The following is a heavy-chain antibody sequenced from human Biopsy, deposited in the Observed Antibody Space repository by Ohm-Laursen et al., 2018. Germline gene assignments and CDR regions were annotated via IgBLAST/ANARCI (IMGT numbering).Heavy chain of an antibody. CDR3: ARWEATLGRSLDS. CDR1: GYTFTSHD. Sequence: GSSVKVSCKASGYTFTSHDINWVRQATGQGLEWMGWMSPNTGNTVYAQRFQDRVIMTSDTSTGTAYMELTSLTSDDTAVYFCARWEATLGRSLDSWGQGTLVAVSS. D-gene: IGHD1-26*01. V-gene: IGHV1-8*01. J-gene: IGHJ4*02. CDR2: MSPNTGNT.